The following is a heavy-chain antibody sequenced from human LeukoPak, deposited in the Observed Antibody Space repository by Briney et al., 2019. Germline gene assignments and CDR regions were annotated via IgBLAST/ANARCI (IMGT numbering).Heavy chain of an antibody. D-gene: IGHD3-9*01. Sequence: GASVKVSCKASGYTFTGYYMHWVRQAPGQGLEWMGWINPNSGGTNYAQKFQGRVTMTRDTSISTAYMELSRLRSDDTAVYYCARTVFYYDFLTVYSAGVFDFGAQGTMVPVFS. CDR2: INPNSGGT. CDR3: ARTVFYYDFLTVYSAGVFDF. CDR1: GYTFTGYY. J-gene: IGHJ3*01. V-gene: IGHV1-2*02.